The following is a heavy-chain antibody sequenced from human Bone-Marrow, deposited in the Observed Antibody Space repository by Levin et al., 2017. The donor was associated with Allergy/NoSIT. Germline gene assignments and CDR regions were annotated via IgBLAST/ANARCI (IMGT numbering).Heavy chain of an antibody. Sequence: GESLKISCAASGFIVSSSYMSWVRQAPGEGLEWVSVLYSGGTIYYADSVKGRFTISRDNFKNTLNLQMKSLRAEDTACYYVARDSVLGTGAFNVWGKGTTVTVSS. CDR3: ARDSVLGTGAFNV. CDR2: LYSGGTI. D-gene: IGHD3/OR15-3a*01. V-gene: IGHV3-53*01. CDR1: GFIVSSSY. J-gene: IGHJ6*04.